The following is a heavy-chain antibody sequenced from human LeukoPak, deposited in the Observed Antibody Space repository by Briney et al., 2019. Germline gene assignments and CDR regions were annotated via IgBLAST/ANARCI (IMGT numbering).Heavy chain of an antibody. J-gene: IGHJ4*02. CDR1: GGSISTYY. CDR3: ARGSYAFFDY. Sequence: KTSETLSLTCTVSGGSISTYYWSWIRQPPGKGLEWIGEINHSGSTNYNPSLKSRVTISVDTSKNQFSLKLSSVTAADTAVYYCARGSYAFFDYWGQGTLVTVSS. CDR2: INHSGST. D-gene: IGHD3-10*01. V-gene: IGHV4-34*01.